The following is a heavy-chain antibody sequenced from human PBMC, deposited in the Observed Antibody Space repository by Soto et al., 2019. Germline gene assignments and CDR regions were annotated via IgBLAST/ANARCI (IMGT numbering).Heavy chain of an antibody. CDR3: AKDILRDQLDWGMDV. J-gene: IGHJ6*02. CDR2: ISYDGRRK. V-gene: IGHV3-30*18. CDR1: GFIFRGYG. D-gene: IGHD3-9*01. Sequence: ESGGGVVQPGGSLRLSCSGSGFIFRGYGMHWVRQPPGKGLEWVAVISYDGRRKYYEDSVKGRFTVSRDNSQNTVYLEMNSLRVEDSAIYYCAKDILRDQLDWGMDVWGQGTTVTVSS.